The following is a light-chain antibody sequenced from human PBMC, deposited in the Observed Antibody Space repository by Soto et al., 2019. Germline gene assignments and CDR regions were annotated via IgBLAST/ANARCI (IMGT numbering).Light chain of an antibody. CDR3: CSYAGSSTSYVL. J-gene: IGLJ2*01. V-gene: IGLV2-23*01. CDR2: EGS. CDR1: SSDVGSYNL. Sequence: QSVLTQPASVSGSPGQSITISCTGTSSDVGSYNLVSWYQQHPDKAPKLLIYEGSKRPSGVSDRFSASKSGNTASLTISGLQAEDEADYYCCSYAGSSTSYVLLGGGTQLTVL.